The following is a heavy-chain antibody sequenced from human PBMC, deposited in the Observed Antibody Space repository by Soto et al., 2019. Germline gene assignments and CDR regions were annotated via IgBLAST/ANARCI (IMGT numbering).Heavy chain of an antibody. CDR2: IYPGDSDT. D-gene: IGHD2-2*01. Sequence: GESPKISCKGSGYSFTSYWIGWVRQMPGKGLEWMGIIYPGDSDTRYSPSFQGQVTISADKSISTAYLQWSSLKASDTAMYYCARLAVPYYYYYGMDVWGQGTTVTVSS. CDR3: ARLAVPYYYYYGMDV. J-gene: IGHJ6*02. CDR1: GYSFTSYW. V-gene: IGHV5-51*01.